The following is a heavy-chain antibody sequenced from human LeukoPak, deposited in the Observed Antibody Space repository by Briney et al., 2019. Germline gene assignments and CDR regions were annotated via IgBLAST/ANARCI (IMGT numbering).Heavy chain of an antibody. CDR1: GGSISSSSYY. Sequence: SETLSLTCTVSGGSISSSSYYWGWIRQPPGKGLEWIGSIYYSGSTYYNPSLKSRVTISVDTSKNQFSLKLSSVTAADTAVYYCARGRFLEWLSAYYFDYWGRGTLVTVSS. D-gene: IGHD3-3*01. J-gene: IGHJ4*02. V-gene: IGHV4-39*01. CDR3: ARGRFLEWLSAYYFDY. CDR2: IYYSGST.